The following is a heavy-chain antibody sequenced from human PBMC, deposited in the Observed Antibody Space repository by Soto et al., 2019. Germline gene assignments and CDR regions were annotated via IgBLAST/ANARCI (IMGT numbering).Heavy chain of an antibody. J-gene: IGHJ4*02. CDR2: IIPIFGTA. V-gene: IGHV1-69*13. CDR3: ARDRNLVEDYYDSSGYYSSYFDY. Sequence: SVKVSCKASGGTFSSYAIRWVRQAPGQGLEWMGVIIPIFGTANYAQKFQGRVTITADESTSTAYMELSSLRSEDTAVYYCARDRNLVEDYYDSSGYYSSYFDYWGQGTLVTVSS. CDR1: GGTFSSYA. D-gene: IGHD3-22*01.